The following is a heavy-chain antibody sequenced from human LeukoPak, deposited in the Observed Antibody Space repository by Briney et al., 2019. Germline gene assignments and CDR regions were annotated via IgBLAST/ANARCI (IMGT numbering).Heavy chain of an antibody. CDR2: ISSSGSTI. D-gene: IGHD3-22*01. CDR3: RRHHYYYDSSYPDAGAFDI. Sequence: GGSPRLSCAASGFTFSSCNMNWVRQAPGKGLEWVSYISSSGSTIYYADSVKGRFTISTDDSKSIAYLQMNSLKTEDTGVYFCRRHHYYYDSSYPDAGAFDIWGQGTMVTVSS. J-gene: IGHJ3*02. V-gene: IGHV3-48*01. CDR1: GFTFSSCN.